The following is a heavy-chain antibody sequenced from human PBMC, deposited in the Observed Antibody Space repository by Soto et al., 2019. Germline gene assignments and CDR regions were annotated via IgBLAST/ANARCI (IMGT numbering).Heavy chain of an antibody. Sequence: QVQLQESGPGLVKPSQTLSLTCTVSGGSISSGGYYWSWIRQHPGKGLEWIGYIYYSGSTYYIPSLKSRVTTSVDTSKNQFSLKLSSVTAADTAVYYCARGVTMVRGVIHTPYFDYWGQGTLVTVSS. CDR2: IYYSGST. V-gene: IGHV4-31*03. D-gene: IGHD3-10*01. J-gene: IGHJ4*02. CDR1: GGSISSGGYY. CDR3: ARGVTMVRGVIHTPYFDY.